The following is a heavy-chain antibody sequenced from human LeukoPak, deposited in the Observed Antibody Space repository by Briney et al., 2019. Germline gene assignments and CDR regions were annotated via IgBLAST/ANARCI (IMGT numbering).Heavy chain of an antibody. V-gene: IGHV3-30*18. D-gene: IGHD5-24*01. Sequence: GGSLRLSCAASGSTFSSYGMHWVRQAPGKGLEWVAVISYDGSNKYYADSVKGRFTISRDNSKNTLYLQMNSLRAEDKAVYYCAKAASKMATITHFDYWGQGTLVTVSP. CDR3: AKAASKMATITHFDY. CDR1: GSTFSSYG. CDR2: ISYDGSNK. J-gene: IGHJ4*02.